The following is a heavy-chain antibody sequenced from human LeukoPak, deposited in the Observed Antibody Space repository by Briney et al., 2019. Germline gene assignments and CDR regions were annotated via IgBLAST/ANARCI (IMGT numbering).Heavy chain of an antibody. D-gene: IGHD1-20*01. Sequence: GGSLRLSCAASGFTFSSYEMKWVREARGKGGEWVSYFSSSGSTIFYVDSVKGRFTISRDNAKNSLYLQMNSLRAEDTAVYYCAREGNWNDQDYWGQGTLVTVSS. V-gene: IGHV3-48*03. CDR1: GFTFSSYE. CDR2: FSSSGSTI. CDR3: AREGNWNDQDY. J-gene: IGHJ4*02.